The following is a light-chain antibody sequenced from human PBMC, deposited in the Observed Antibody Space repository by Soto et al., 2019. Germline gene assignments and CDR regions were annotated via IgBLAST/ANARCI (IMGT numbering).Light chain of an antibody. CDR1: QSVSSSY. CDR3: QQYGSSGT. CDR2: GAS. Sequence: EIVLSQSPSTPSLSPGERATLSFRASQSVSSSYLAWYQQKPGQAPKLLIFGASIRATGIPDRFSGSGSGTDFTLTISRLEPEDFAVYYCQQYGSSGTFGQGTKVDNK. J-gene: IGKJ1*01. V-gene: IGKV3-20*01.